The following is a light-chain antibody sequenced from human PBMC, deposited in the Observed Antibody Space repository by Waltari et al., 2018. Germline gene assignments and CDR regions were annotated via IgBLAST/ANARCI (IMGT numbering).Light chain of an antibody. CDR3: QQYSIYPIA. Sequence: DIQMTQSPSSLSASVGDKVTITCRATQAISNYLAWLRQKPGQAPQSLIYGASTLRDGVPSKFSGGGSGTYFTLTINNLQPEDSATYFCQQYSIYPIAFGGGTEVEIK. J-gene: IGKJ4*01. CDR2: GAS. V-gene: IGKV1-16*02. CDR1: QAISNY.